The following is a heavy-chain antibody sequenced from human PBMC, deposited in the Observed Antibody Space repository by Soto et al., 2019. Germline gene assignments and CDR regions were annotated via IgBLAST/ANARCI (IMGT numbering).Heavy chain of an antibody. D-gene: IGHD4-4*01. Sequence: SETLSLTCTVSGGSISSGGYYWSWIRQHPGKGLEWIGYIYYSGSTYYNPSLKSRVTISVDTSKNQFSPKLSSVIAADTAVYYCSNYLSYYGMDVWGQGTTVTVSS. CDR2: IYYSGST. CDR1: GGSISSGGYY. V-gene: IGHV4-31*03. CDR3: SNYLSYYGMDV. J-gene: IGHJ6*02.